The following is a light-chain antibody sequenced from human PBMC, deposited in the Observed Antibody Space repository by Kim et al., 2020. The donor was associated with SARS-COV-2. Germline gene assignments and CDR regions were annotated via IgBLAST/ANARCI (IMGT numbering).Light chain of an antibody. Sequence: SASVGDRVTSTGRASQSISSSLAWYQQKPGKAPKLLIYDASSLESGAPSRFSGSGSGTEFTLTISSLQPDDFATYYCQQYNSLWTFGQGTKVDIK. CDR1: QSISSS. CDR3: QQYNSLWT. V-gene: IGKV1-5*01. J-gene: IGKJ1*01. CDR2: DAS.